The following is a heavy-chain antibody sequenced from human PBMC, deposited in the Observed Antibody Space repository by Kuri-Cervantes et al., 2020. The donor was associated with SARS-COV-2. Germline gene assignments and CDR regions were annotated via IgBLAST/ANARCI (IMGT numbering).Heavy chain of an antibody. V-gene: IGHV4-34*01. J-gene: IGHJ6*04. D-gene: IGHD3-10*01. CDR3: ARGPAVLLWFGEFRYSADYYYGMDV. CDR2: INHSGST. Sequence: SETLSLTCTVSGGSISSYYWSWIRQPPGKGLEWIGEINHSGSTNYNPSLKSRVTISVDTSKNQFSLKLSSVTAADTAVYYCARGPAVLLWFGEFRYSADYYYGMDVWGKGTTVTVSS. CDR1: GGSISSYY.